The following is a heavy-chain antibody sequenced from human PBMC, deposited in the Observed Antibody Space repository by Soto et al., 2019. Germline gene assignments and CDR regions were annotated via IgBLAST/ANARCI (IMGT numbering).Heavy chain of an antibody. CDR2: ISYDGSNK. CDR3: ARDPHSFLQQLTDNWFDP. Sequence: PGGSLRLSCAASGFTFSSYAMHWVRQAPGKGLEWVAVISYDGSNKYYADSVKGRFTISRDNSKNTLYLQMNSLRAEDTAVYYCARDPHSFLQQLTDNWFDPWGQGTLVTVSS. D-gene: IGHD6-13*01. V-gene: IGHV3-30-3*01. CDR1: GFTFSSYA. J-gene: IGHJ5*02.